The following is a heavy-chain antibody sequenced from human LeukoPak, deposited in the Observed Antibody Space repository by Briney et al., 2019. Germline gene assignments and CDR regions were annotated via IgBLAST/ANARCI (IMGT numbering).Heavy chain of an antibody. CDR3: ARGGASSIPLDP. Sequence: SETLSLTCTVSGGSITTNYWSWLRQPPGKGLEWIAFIYYSGSTSYSPSLKSRVTISIDMSKNQFSLKLSSVTAADTAVYYCARGGASSIPLDPWGQGTLVTVSS. CDR2: IYYSGST. J-gene: IGHJ5*02. D-gene: IGHD1-14*01. V-gene: IGHV4-59*01. CDR1: GGSITTNY.